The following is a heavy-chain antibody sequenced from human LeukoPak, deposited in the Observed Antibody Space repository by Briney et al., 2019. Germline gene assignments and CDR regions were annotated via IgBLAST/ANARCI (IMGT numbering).Heavy chain of an antibody. D-gene: IGHD4-11*01. J-gene: IGHJ4*02. CDR3: ARFQTVTTPRDY. CDR2: ISAYNGNT. Sequence: ASVKVSCKASGYTFTSYGISWVRQASGQGLEWMGWISAYNGNTNYAQKLQGRVTMTTDTSTSTAYMELRSLRSDDTAVYYCARFQTVTTPRDYWGQGTLVTVSS. CDR1: GYTFTSYG. V-gene: IGHV1-18*01.